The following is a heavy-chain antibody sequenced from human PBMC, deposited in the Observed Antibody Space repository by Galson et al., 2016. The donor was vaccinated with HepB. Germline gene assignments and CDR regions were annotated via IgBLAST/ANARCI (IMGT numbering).Heavy chain of an antibody. CDR2: ISTYSGNT. J-gene: IGHJ4*02. Sequence: VKVSCKASGYTFTTSGISWVLPAPGQGLEWMGWISTYSGNTKYAQKFQGGLTLTTDSSTTTAYMELRSLRFDDTALYYCARDVQYRFDSWGQGTLVTVSS. V-gene: IGHV1-18*01. CDR3: ARDVQYRFDS. CDR1: GYTFTTSG. D-gene: IGHD2/OR15-2a*01.